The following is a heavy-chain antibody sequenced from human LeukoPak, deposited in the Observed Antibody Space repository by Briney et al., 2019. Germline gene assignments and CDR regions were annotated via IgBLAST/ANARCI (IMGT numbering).Heavy chain of an antibody. Sequence: PSETLSLTCTVSGGSLSSYYWSWLRPPPGKGLEWIGYIYYSGSTNYNPSLKSRGTISVDTSKNQFSLKLSSVTAADTAVYYCALWGYGAYHWGQGTLVTVSS. CDR1: GGSLSSYY. CDR2: IYYSGST. J-gene: IGHJ5*02. D-gene: IGHD3-16*01. V-gene: IGHV4-59*12. CDR3: ALWGYGAYH.